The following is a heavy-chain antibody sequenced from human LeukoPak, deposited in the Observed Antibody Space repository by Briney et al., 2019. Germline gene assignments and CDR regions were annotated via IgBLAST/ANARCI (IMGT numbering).Heavy chain of an antibody. CDR3: ARDDIGTTDK. CDR1: GFTFSRYW. J-gene: IGHJ4*02. CDR2: IKHDGSEK. D-gene: IGHD1-7*01. Sequence: GGSLRLSCAASGFTFSRYWMSWVRQAPGKGLEWVAHIKHDGSEKDYVDSVKGRFTISRDNAKNSLYLQVNSLRAEDTAVYYCARDDIGTTDKWGQGTLVTVSS. V-gene: IGHV3-7*01.